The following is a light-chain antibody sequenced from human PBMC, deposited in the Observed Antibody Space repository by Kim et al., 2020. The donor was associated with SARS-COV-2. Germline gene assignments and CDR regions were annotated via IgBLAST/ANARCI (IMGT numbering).Light chain of an antibody. V-gene: IGKV1-39*01. Sequence: DIQMTQSPSSLSASVGDRVTITCRASQSISSYLNWYQQKPGKAPKLLIYAASSLQRGVPSRFSGSGSGTDFTLTISSLQPEDFATYYCQQSYGTPPGTFGPGTKVDIK. CDR2: AAS. CDR1: QSISSY. J-gene: IGKJ3*01. CDR3: QQSYGTPPGT.